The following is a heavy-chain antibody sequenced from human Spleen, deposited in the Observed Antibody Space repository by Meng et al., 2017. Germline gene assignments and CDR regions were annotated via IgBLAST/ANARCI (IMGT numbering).Heavy chain of an antibody. CDR2: INPNNGGT. J-gene: IGHJ5*02. Sequence: QVRLGKAGAEGKKPGASVKVSGPASGNIFTAHYVHWVRQAPGQGLEWVGRINPNNGGTNYAQNFQGRVTMTRDTSISTAYMELSRLRFDDTAVYYCARDSAAGTTNWFDPWGQGTLVTVSS. CDR1: GNIFTAHY. CDR3: ARDSAAGTTNWFDP. V-gene: IGHV1-2*06. D-gene: IGHD6-13*01.